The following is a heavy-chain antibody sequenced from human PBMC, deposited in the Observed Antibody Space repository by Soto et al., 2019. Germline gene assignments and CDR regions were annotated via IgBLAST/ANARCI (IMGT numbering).Heavy chain of an antibody. D-gene: IGHD5-18*01. CDR3: AKDEGRYTYGLRDC. V-gene: IGHV3-33*06. Sequence: GSLRLSCAASGFTFSNYGMHWVRQAPGKGLEGVAVIWYDGSYKYYADSVKGRFTISRDNSRTTLYLQMNSLRAEDTAVYYCAKDEGRYTYGLRDCRGQGTLVTV. CDR2: IWYDGSYK. CDR1: GFTFSNYG. J-gene: IGHJ4*02.